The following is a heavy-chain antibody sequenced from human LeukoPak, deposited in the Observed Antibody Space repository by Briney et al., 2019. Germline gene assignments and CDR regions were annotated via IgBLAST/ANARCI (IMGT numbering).Heavy chain of an antibody. J-gene: IGHJ4*02. Sequence: GGSLRLSCAASGFTFNRYNMNWVRQAPGKGLEWVSGINGSGGRTYYAVSVKGRFTISRDNSKNTLYLQMNSLRAEDTAIYYCAKDPFFDYWGQGTLVTVSS. CDR2: INGSGGRT. CDR3: AKDPFFDY. V-gene: IGHV3-23*01. CDR1: GFTFNRYN.